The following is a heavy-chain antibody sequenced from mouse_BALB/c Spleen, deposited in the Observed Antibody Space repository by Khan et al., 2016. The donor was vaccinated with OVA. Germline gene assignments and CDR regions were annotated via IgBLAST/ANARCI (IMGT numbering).Heavy chain of an antibody. Sequence: VQLKESGPGLVKPSQSLSLTCTVTGYSITSDYAWNWIRQFPGNKLEWMGYISSSGSTNYNPALKSRISITRDTSKNQFFLQLNSVTTEDTATYYCAREGSRYYYAMDYWGQGTSVTVSS. J-gene: IGHJ4*01. CDR3: AREGSRYYYAMDY. CDR2: ISSSGST. V-gene: IGHV3-2*02. CDR1: GYSITSDYA.